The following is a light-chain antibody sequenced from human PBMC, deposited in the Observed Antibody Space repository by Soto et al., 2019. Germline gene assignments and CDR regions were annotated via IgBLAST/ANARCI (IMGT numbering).Light chain of an antibody. Sequence: DIQMTQSPSSLSASVRDRITITCRASQSISNHLNWYQQKPGKAPKLLIYAASSLQSGVPSRFSGSGSGTDFTLTISSLQPEDFATYYCQQFNNYPLTFGQGTRLEIK. CDR2: AAS. CDR1: QSISNH. CDR3: QQFNNYPLT. V-gene: IGKV1-39*01. J-gene: IGKJ5*01.